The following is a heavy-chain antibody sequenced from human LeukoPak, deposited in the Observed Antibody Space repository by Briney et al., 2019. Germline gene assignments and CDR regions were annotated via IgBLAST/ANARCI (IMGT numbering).Heavy chain of an antibody. V-gene: IGHV4-59*01. CDR3: ARRSGYPNYYYYYMDV. D-gene: IGHD5-12*01. CDR1: GGSISSYY. J-gene: IGHJ6*03. Sequence: SETLSLTCTVSGGSISSYYWSWIRQPPGKGLEWIGYIYYSGSTNYNPSLKGRVTISVDTSKNQFSLKLSSVTAADTAVYYCARRSGYPNYYYYYMDVWGKGTTVTVSS. CDR2: IYYSGST.